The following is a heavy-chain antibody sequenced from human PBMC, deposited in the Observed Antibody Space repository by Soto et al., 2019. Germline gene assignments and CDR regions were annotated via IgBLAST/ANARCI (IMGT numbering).Heavy chain of an antibody. V-gene: IGHV3-21*01. J-gene: IGHJ6*02. Sequence: EVQLVESGGGLVKPGGSLRLSCAASGFTFSSYSMNWVRQAPGKGLEWVSSIRTSSSYMFYADSVKGRFTISRDNAKNSLYLQMNSLRAEDTAMYYCARDVRGDTAMDVWGQVTTVTVSS. CDR2: IRTSSSYM. CDR3: ARDVRGDTAMDV. CDR1: GFTFSSYS. D-gene: IGHD5-18*01.